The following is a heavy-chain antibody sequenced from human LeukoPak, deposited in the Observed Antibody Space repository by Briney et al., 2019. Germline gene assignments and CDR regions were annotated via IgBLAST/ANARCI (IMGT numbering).Heavy chain of an antibody. CDR3: ARESVYSSGWQSVD. D-gene: IGHD6-19*01. CDR2: IYYSGST. Sequence: SETLSLTCTVSGGSISSGGYYWSWIRQHPGKGLEWIGYIYYSGSTYYNPSLKSRVTISVDTSKNQLSLKLSSVTAADTAVYYCARESVYSSGWQSVDWGQGTLVTVSS. CDR1: GGSISSGGYY. V-gene: IGHV4-31*03. J-gene: IGHJ4*02.